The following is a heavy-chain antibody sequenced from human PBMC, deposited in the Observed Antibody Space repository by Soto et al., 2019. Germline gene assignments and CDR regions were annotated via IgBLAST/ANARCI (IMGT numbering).Heavy chain of an antibody. CDR3: ARDGGTTVTTWT. CDR2: IWYDGSNK. D-gene: IGHD4-17*01. V-gene: IGHV3-33*01. Sequence: QVQLVESGGGVVQPGRSLRLSCAASGFTFSSYGMHWVRQAPGKGLEWVAVIWYDGSNKYYADSVKGRFTISRDNSKNTVYLQMNSLRAEDTAVYYCARDGGTTVTTWTWGQGTLVTVSS. CDR1: GFTFSSYG. J-gene: IGHJ5*02.